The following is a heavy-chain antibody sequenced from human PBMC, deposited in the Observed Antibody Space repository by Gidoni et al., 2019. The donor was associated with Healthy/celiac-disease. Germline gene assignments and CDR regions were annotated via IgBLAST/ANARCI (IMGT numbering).Heavy chain of an antibody. CDR1: GGSFSGYY. J-gene: IGHJ4*02. V-gene: IGHV4-34*01. Sequence: QVQLQQWDAGLLKPSETLSLTCAVYGGSFSGYYWSWIRQPPGKGLEWIGEINHSGSTNYNPSLKSRVTISVDTSKNQFSLKLSSVTAADTAVYYCARVHKYAGMAARPAAMFASWGQGTLVTVSS. D-gene: IGHD6-6*01. CDR2: INHSGST. CDR3: ARVHKYAGMAARPAAMFAS.